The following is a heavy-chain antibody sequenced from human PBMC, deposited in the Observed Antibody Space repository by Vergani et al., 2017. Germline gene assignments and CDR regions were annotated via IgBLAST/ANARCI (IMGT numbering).Heavy chain of an antibody. J-gene: IGHJ6*03. CDR3: ARDPESSSSYYYYMAV. CDR1: GFTFSSYA. V-gene: IGHV3-30-3*01. Sequence: QVQLVESGGGVVQPGRSLRLSCAASGFTFSSYAMHWVRQAPGKGLEWVAVISYDGSNKYYADSVKGRFTISRDNSKHTLYLQMNSLRAEDTAVYYCARDPESSSSYYYYMAVWGKGTTVTVSS. CDR2: ISYDGSNK. D-gene: IGHD6-6*01.